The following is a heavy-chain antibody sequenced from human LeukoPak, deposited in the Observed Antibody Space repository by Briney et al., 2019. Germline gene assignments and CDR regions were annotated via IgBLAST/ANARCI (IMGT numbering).Heavy chain of an antibody. D-gene: IGHD2/OR15-2a*01. V-gene: IGHV3-21*01. Sequence: GGSLRLSCAASGLTFSSYAMNWVRQAPGKGLEWVSCITTSSSYIYDADSVKGRFTISRDNAKNSLYLQMNSLRAEDTGVYYCARQEYSTFDYWGQGTLVTVSS. CDR3: ARQEYSTFDY. J-gene: IGHJ4*02. CDR1: GLTFSSYA. CDR2: ITTSSSYI.